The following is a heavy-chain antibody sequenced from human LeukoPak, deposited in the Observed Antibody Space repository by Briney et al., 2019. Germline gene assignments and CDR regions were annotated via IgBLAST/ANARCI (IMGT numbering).Heavy chain of an antibody. CDR1: GGSISSSSYY. CDR2: IYTSGST. Sequence: SETLSLTCTVSGGSISSSSYYWGWIRQPPGKGLEWIGYIYTSGSTNYNPSLKSRVTISVDTSKNQFSLKLSSVTAADTAVYYCARQLADFWSGYPPSLGYYYYYMDVWGKGTTVTVSS. D-gene: IGHD3-3*01. V-gene: IGHV4-61*05. J-gene: IGHJ6*03. CDR3: ARQLADFWSGYPPSLGYYYYYMDV.